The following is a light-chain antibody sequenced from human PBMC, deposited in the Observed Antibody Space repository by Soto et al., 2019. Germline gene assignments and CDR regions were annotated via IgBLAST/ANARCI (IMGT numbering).Light chain of an antibody. CDR3: QQYNNWPRT. J-gene: IGKJ1*01. V-gene: IGKV3-15*01. CDR1: QSVGSN. Sequence: EIVMTQSPATLSVSPGERATLSCRASQSVGSNLVWYQQTPGQAPRLLIYGASTRATGIPARFSGSESGADFTLTISSLQSEDFAVYYCQQYNNWPRTFGQGTKVE. CDR2: GAS.